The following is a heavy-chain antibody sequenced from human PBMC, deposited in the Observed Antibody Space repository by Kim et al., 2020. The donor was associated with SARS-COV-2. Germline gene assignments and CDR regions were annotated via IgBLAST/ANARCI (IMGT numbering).Heavy chain of an antibody. CDR1: GGSFSGYY. Sequence: SETLSLTCAVYGGSFSGYYWSWIRQPPGKGLEWIGEINHSGSTNYNPSLKSRVTISVDTSKNQFSLKLSSVTAADTAVYYCARSIAVADNWFDPWGQGTLVTVSS. J-gene: IGHJ5*02. CDR2: INHSGST. CDR3: ARSIAVADNWFDP. D-gene: IGHD6-19*01. V-gene: IGHV4-34*01.